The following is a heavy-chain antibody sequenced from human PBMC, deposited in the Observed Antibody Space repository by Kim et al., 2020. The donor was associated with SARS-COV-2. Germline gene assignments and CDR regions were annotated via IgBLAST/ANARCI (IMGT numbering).Heavy chain of an antibody. Sequence: ASVKVSCKASGYTFTSCDINWVRQATGQGLEWMGWMNPNSGNTGYAQKFQGRVTMTRNTSISTAYMELSSLRSEDTAVYYCARRHLKSIVVVIAPRPYYYYMDVWGKGTTVTVSS. V-gene: IGHV1-8*01. CDR1: GYTFTSCD. CDR3: ARRHLKSIVVVIAPRPYYYYMDV. D-gene: IGHD2-21*01. J-gene: IGHJ6*03. CDR2: MNPNSGNT.